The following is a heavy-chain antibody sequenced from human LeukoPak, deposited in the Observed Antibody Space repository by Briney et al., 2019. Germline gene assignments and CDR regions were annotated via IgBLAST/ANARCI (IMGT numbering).Heavy chain of an antibody. D-gene: IGHD3-3*01. Sequence: GGSLRPSCAASGFTFSSYAMSWVRQAPGKGLEWVSAISGSGGSTYYADSVKGRFTISGDNSKNTLYLQMNSLRAEDTAVYYCSGLGGFGVVIRYYYYGMDVWGQGTTVTVSS. V-gene: IGHV3-23*01. CDR2: ISGSGGST. CDR1: GFTFSSYA. J-gene: IGHJ6*02. CDR3: SGLGGFGVVIRYYYYGMDV.